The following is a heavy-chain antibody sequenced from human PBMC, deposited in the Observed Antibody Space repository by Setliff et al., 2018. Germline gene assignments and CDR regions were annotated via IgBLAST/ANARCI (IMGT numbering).Heavy chain of an antibody. V-gene: IGHV4-34*01. J-gene: IGHJ3*02. Sequence: SETLSLTCAVYGDSFSDYYWSWLRQPPGKGLEWIGSIYHSGSSYYNPSLRSRVTISVDTSKNQFSLILRSVTAADTAVYYCARGRMRGSCSGPSCTYDPFDIWGQGTPVTVSS. CDR1: GDSFSDYY. CDR2: IYHSGSS. D-gene: IGHD2-2*01. CDR3: ARGRMRGSCSGPSCTYDPFDI.